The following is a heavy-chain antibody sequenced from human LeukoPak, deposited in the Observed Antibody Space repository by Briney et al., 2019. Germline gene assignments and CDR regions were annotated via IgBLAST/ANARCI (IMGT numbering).Heavy chain of an antibody. CDR1: GFPFSSYS. J-gene: IGHJ6*02. CDR2: IKPDGTTK. CDR3: ARDYRPHEDYYYYYGMDV. D-gene: IGHD3-16*02. Sequence: GGSLRLSCAASGFPFSSYSMTWVRQASGKGLEWVANIKPDGTTKFYVDSVKGRFTISRDNSKNTLYLQMSSLRAEDTAVYYCARDYRPHEDYYYYYGMDVWGQGTTVTVSS. V-gene: IGHV3-7*03.